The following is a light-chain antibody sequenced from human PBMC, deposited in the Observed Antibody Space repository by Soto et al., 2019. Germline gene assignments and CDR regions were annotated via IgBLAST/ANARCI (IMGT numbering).Light chain of an antibody. V-gene: IGKV3-20*01. CDR1: QSVSSSY. Sequence: EIVLTQSPGTLSLSPGVRATLSCRASQSVSSSYLAWYQQKPGQAPRLLIYGASSRATGIPDRFSGSGSGTDFTLTISRLEPEDFAVYYCHQYGSLYTFGQGTKLEIK. CDR3: HQYGSLYT. J-gene: IGKJ2*01. CDR2: GAS.